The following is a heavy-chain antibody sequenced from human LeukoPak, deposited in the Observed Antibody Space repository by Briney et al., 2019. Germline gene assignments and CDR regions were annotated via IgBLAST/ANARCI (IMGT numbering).Heavy chain of an antibody. CDR2: IIPMFGPA. V-gene: IGHV1-69*05. D-gene: IGHD2-2*01. CDR1: GGSFSSYA. J-gene: IGHJ5*02. Sequence: SGNLSCKASGGSFSSYAISWERQAPGQGLGWMGGIIPMFGPAIYAQKLQRRVTITTGEPTSAASMELSSLRSEHTAVYYCARDRGVHCSSISCYGGFDPGGEGTLVTLPS. CDR3: ARDRGVHCSSISCYGGFDP.